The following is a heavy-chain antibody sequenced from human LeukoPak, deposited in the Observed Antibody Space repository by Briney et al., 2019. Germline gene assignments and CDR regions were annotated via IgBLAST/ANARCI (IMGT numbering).Heavy chain of an antibody. Sequence: GESLKISCKGSGYSITSYWIGWVRQMPGKGLEWMGIIYPGDSDIRYSPSFQGQVTISADKSISTAHLQWSSLKASDTAMYYCASRPDILTGYYANDAFDIWGQGTMVTVSS. V-gene: IGHV5-51*01. CDR1: GYSITSYW. J-gene: IGHJ3*02. CDR3: ASRPDILTGYYANDAFDI. CDR2: IYPGDSDI. D-gene: IGHD3-9*01.